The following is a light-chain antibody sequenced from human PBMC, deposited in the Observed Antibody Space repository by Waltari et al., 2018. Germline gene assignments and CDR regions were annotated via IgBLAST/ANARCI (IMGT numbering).Light chain of an antibody. CDR2: GAS. J-gene: IGKJ1*01. CDR3: QQGYDIPRT. Sequence: DIEMTQSPSSLSASVGDRVNLTCQASLTIHRYLNLYQQKPGKAPKLLIYGASSLQGGVPGRFSGSGSGTDFTLTISSLQPEDIATYYCQQGYDIPRTFGQGTRVE. V-gene: IGKV1-39*01. CDR1: LTIHRY.